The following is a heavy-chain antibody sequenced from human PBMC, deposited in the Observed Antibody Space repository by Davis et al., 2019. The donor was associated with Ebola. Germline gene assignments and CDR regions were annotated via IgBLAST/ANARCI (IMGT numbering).Heavy chain of an antibody. CDR1: GFTFSTYW. D-gene: IGHD3-9*01. V-gene: IGHV3-7*03. J-gene: IGHJ4*02. CDR3: AREIEYYEILTGYFPY. CDR2: INQDGSEK. Sequence: GESLKISCAASGFTFSTYWMNWVRQAPGKGLERVANINQDGSEKYYVDSVKGRFTIPRDNAKNSLYLQMNSLRAEDTAVYYCAREIEYYEILTGYFPYWGQGTLVTVSS.